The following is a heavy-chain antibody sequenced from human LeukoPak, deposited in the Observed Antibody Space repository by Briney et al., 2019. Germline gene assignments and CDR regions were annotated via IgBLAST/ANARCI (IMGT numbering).Heavy chain of an antibody. D-gene: IGHD1-26*01. CDR2: ITPVIGTT. Sequence: GSSVKVSCRSSGGTFNTHIFNWVRQAPGQGLEWMGRITPVIGTTKYAERFQARVTITADRSTSTAYLELSGLTYEDTAVYYCTRVTLRGSKYNWFDPWGQSTHVSVSS. J-gene: IGHJ5*02. CDR1: GGTFNTHI. V-gene: IGHV1-69*08. CDR3: TRVTLRGSKYNWFDP.